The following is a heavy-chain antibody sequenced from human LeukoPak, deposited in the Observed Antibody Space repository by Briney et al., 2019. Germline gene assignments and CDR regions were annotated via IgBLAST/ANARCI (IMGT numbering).Heavy chain of an antibody. Sequence: SETLSLTCSVFGGSTSRFRWSGIRQPAGEGLEWIGRIYMSGSTGYNPSLKSRVTISVDKSKSQFSLKLSSVTAADAAVYFCSRDRYAAAMHSSAFDIWGQGTMVTVSS. CDR3: SRDRYAAAMHSSAFDI. CDR1: GGSTSRFR. J-gene: IGHJ3*02. CDR2: IYMSGST. D-gene: IGHD6-25*01. V-gene: IGHV4-4*07.